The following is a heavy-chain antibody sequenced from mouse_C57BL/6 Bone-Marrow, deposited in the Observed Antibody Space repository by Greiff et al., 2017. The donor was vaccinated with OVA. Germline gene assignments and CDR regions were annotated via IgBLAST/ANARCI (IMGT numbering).Heavy chain of an antibody. D-gene: IGHD3-2*02. CDR1: GYTFTSYW. CDR2: IYPGSGST. J-gene: IGHJ4*01. Sequence: QVPLQQPGAELVKPGASVKMSCKASGYTFTSYWITWVKQRPGQGLEWLGDIYPGSGSTNYNEKFKSKATLTVDTSSSTANMQLSSLTSEDSSVYYCARRQLRVQGYAMDYWGQGTSVTVSS. V-gene: IGHV1-55*01. CDR3: ARRQLRVQGYAMDY.